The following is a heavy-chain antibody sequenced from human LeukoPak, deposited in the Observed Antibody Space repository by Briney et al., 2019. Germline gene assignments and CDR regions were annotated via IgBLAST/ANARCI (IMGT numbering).Heavy chain of an antibody. CDR3: ARGVVRGVDPSYYYYGMDV. V-gene: IGHV4-34*01. Sequence: GSLRLSCAVYGGSFSGYYWSWIRQPPGKGLEWIGEINHSGSTNYNPSLKSRVTISVDTSKNQFSLKLSSVTAADTAVYYCARGVVRGVDPSYYYYGMDVWGQGTTVTVSS. J-gene: IGHJ6*02. CDR1: GGSFSGYY. D-gene: IGHD3-10*01. CDR2: INHSGST.